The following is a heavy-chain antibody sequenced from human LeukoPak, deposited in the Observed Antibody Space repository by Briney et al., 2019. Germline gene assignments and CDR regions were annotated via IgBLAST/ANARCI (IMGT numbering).Heavy chain of an antibody. Sequence: GGSLRLSCAASGFTFSSYSMNWVHQAPGKGLEWVSYISSSSSTIYYADSVKGRFTISRDNAKNSLYLQMNSLRAEDTAVYYCARVPLKYYYGSGSEYYFDYWGQGTLVTVSS. CDR1: GFTFSSYS. CDR2: ISSSSSTI. J-gene: IGHJ4*02. CDR3: ARVPLKYYYGSGSEYYFDY. D-gene: IGHD3-10*01. V-gene: IGHV3-48*01.